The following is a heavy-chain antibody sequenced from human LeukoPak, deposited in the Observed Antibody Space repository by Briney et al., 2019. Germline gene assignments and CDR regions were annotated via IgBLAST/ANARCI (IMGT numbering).Heavy chain of an antibody. V-gene: IGHV3-30*18. CDR3: AKRYYDSSGFDY. CDR1: GFIFSSYG. J-gene: IGHJ4*02. D-gene: IGHD3-22*01. Sequence: GGSLRLSCTASGFIFSSYGMHWVRQAPGKGLEWVAVISYDGSNKYYADSVKGRFTISRDNSKNTLYLQMNSLRAEDTAVYYCAKRYYDSSGFDYWGQGTLVTVSS. CDR2: ISYDGSNK.